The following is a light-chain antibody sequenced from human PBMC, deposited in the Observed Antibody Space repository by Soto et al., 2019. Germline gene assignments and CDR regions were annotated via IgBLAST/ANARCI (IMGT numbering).Light chain of an antibody. CDR3: QQYNKWPPET. CDR2: GAS. Sequence: EIVMTQSPVTLSVSPGERATLSCRASQSVGSQLAWFQQKAGQAPRLLIYGASTRATGLPARFSGSGSGTEFTLTISSLQTEDFAVYYCQQYNKWPPETFGQGTKVEIK. V-gene: IGKV3-15*01. J-gene: IGKJ1*01. CDR1: QSVGSQ.